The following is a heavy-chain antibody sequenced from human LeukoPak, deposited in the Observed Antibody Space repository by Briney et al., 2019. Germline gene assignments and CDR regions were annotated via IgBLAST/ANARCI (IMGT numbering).Heavy chain of an antibody. Sequence: GGSLRLSCAASGFTFSGYSMHWARQAPGKGLEWVAVTSFDGTNKYYADSVKGRFTISRDLSKNTLYVQMNSLRADDTAVYFCARDLSRVVAATSADYWGQGTLVTVSS. V-gene: IGHV3-30-3*01. CDR3: ARDLSRVVAATSADY. CDR2: TSFDGTNK. D-gene: IGHD2-15*01. CDR1: GFTFSGYS. J-gene: IGHJ4*02.